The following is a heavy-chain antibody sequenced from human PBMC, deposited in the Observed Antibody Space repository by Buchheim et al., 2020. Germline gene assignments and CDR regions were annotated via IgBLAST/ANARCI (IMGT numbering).Heavy chain of an antibody. CDR2: ISYDGSNK. CDR1: GFTFCSYA. Sequence: QVQLVESGGGVVQPGRSLRLSCAASGFTFCSYAMHWVRQAPGKGLEWVAVISYDGSNKYYADSVKGRFTISRANSKNTMYLQMNSLRAEDTAVYYCARSYYYGSGSYPDYWGQGTL. J-gene: IGHJ4*02. V-gene: IGHV3-30*04. D-gene: IGHD3-10*01. CDR3: ARSYYYGSGSYPDY.